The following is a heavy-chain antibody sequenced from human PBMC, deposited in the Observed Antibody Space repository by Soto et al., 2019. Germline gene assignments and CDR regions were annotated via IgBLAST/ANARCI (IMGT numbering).Heavy chain of an antibody. CDR1: GFTFSSYA. V-gene: IGHV3-23*01. D-gene: IGHD3-3*01. Sequence: GGSLRLSCAASGFTFSSYAMSWVRQAPGKGLEWVSAISGSGGSTYYADSVKGRFTISRDNSKNTLYLQMNSLRAEDTAVYYCAKDYFFVLRRHYTSIFCWGQGILVT. CDR2: ISGSGGST. J-gene: IGHJ4*02. CDR3: AKDYFFVLRRHYTSIFC.